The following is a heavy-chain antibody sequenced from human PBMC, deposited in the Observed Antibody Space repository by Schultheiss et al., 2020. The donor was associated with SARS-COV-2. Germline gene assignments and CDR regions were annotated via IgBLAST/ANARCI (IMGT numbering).Heavy chain of an antibody. V-gene: IGHV3-48*04. J-gene: IGHJ3*02. D-gene: IGHD2-2*01. Sequence: GGSLRLSCAASGFTFSSYSMNWVRQAPGKGLEWVSYISSSSSTIYYADSVKGRFTISRDNAKNSLYLQMNSLRAEDTALYYCARGDIVVVPAAMGHAFDIWGQGTMVTVSS. CDR3: ARGDIVVVPAAMGHAFDI. CDR2: ISSSSSTI. CDR1: GFTFSSYS.